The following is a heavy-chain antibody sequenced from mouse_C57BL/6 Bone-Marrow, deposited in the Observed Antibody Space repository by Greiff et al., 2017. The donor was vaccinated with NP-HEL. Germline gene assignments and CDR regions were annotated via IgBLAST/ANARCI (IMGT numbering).Heavy chain of an antibody. D-gene: IGHD1-1*01. Sequence: EVKLLESGAELVRPGASVKLSCTASGFNIKDDYMHWVKQRPEQGLEWIGWIDPENGDTEYASKFPGKATITADTSSNTAYLQLSSLTSEDTAVYYCTTRGRGSSYGWYFDVWGTGTTVTVSS. J-gene: IGHJ1*03. CDR1: GFNIKDDY. CDR2: IDPENGDT. V-gene: IGHV14-4*01. CDR3: TTRGRGSSYGWYFDV.